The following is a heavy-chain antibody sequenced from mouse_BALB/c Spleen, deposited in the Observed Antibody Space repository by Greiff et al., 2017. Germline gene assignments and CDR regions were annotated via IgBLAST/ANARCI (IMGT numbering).Heavy chain of an antibody. V-gene: IGHV7-3*02. D-gene: IGHD1-1*01. Sequence: EVKLMESGGGLVQPGGSLRLSCATSGFTFTDYYMSWVRQPPGKALEWLGFIRNKANGYTTEYSASVKGRFTISRDNSQSILYLQMNTLRAEDSATYYCARDMSYGSSYLFAYWGQGTLVTVSA. CDR2: IRNKANGYTT. CDR3: ARDMSYGSSYLFAY. J-gene: IGHJ3*01. CDR1: GFTFTDYY.